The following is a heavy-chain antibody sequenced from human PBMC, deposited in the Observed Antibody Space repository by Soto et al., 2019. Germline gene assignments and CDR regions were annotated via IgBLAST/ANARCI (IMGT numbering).Heavy chain of an antibody. V-gene: IGHV4-39*01. D-gene: IGHD1-1*01. CDR3: ARLPVITTFRSDY. J-gene: IGHJ4*02. CDR1: GGSISSPSYY. Sequence: QLQLQESGPGLVKPSENLSLTCSVSGGSISSPSYYWGWIRQPPGKGLEWIGSIYYSGNTYYNPSLKSRVTIFVDTSRTQFSLKVNSVTAADTAVYFCARLPVITTFRSDYWGQGTLVTVSS. CDR2: IYYSGNT.